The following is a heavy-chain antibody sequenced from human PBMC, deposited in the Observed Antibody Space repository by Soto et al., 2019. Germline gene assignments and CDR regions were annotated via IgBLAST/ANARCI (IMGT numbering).Heavy chain of an antibody. J-gene: IGHJ4*02. CDR1: GYTFTSYG. V-gene: IGHV1-18*01. D-gene: IGHD1-1*01. Sequence: QVQLMQSGAEVKKPGASVKVSCKASGYTFTSYGISWVRQAPGQGLEWMGWISAYNGNTNYAQKLQGRVTMTTDTSTSTAYMELRSLRSDDTAVYYYARDAFPTTRRIGGGYWGQGTLVTVSS. CDR2: ISAYNGNT. CDR3: ARDAFPTTRRIGGGY.